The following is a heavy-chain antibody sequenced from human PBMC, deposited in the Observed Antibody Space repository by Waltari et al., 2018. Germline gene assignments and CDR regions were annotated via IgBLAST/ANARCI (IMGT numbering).Heavy chain of an antibody. J-gene: IGHJ6*03. V-gene: IGHV3-23*03. D-gene: IGHD3-3*01. CDR2: ISSGGST. Sequence: EVRLLGSGGGLVEAGGSLRLSGAAAGCTFSSYAKSWFRQAPGKGPEWVPVISSGGSTYYADSVKGRFTISRDNSKNTLYLQMNSLGAEDTAVYYCAKGVEITIFGMDVWGKGTTVTVSS. CDR1: GCTFSSYA. CDR3: AKGVEITIFGMDV.